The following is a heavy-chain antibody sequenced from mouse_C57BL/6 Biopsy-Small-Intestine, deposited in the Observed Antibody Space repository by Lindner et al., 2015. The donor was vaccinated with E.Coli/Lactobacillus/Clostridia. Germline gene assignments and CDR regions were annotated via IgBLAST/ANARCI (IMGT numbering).Heavy chain of an antibody. CDR1: GYTFTDYN. J-gene: IGHJ2*01. D-gene: IGHD2-2*01. CDR2: INPKSGGT. V-gene: IGHV1-22*01. CDR3: TTNGYDFDY. Sequence: VQLQESGPELVKPGASVKMSCKASGYTFTDYNMHWVKQSHGKSLEWIGYINPKSGGTTYNQRFKGKATLTVNKSSSSAYMELRSLTSGDSAVYYCTTNGYDFDYWGQGTTLTVSS.